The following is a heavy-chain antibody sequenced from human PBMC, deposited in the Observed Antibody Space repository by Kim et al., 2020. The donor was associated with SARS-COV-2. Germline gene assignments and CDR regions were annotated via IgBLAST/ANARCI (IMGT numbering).Heavy chain of an antibody. J-gene: IGHJ6*01. CDR2: ISYDGSNK. D-gene: IGHD1-26*01. CDR1: GFTFSSYA. V-gene: IGHV3-30-3*01. CDR3: ARAGVSGSYYYYYGMDV. Sequence: GGSLRLSCAASGFTFSSYAMHWVRQAPGKGLEWVAVISYDGSNKYYADSVKGRFTISRDNSKNTLYLQMNSLRAEDTAVYYCARAGVSGSYYYYYGMDV.